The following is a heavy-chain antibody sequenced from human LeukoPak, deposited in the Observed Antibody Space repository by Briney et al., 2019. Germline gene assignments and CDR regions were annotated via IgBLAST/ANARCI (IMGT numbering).Heavy chain of an antibody. CDR3: ARARNDYDSNGFSFLDY. CDR1: GXIVSSNY. D-gene: IGHD3-22*01. CDR2: LYNTGST. Sequence: GRSLRLSCAASGXIVSSNYMSWVRQAPGKGLECVSVLYNTGSTYYADSVKGRFTISRDNSKNTLYLQMNSLRAEDTALYYCARARNDYDSNGFSFLDYWGQGTLVTVSS. J-gene: IGHJ4*02. V-gene: IGHV3-53*01.